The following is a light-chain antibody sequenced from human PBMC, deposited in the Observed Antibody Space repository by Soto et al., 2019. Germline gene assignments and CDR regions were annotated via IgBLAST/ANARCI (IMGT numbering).Light chain of an antibody. J-gene: IGLJ7*01. CDR1: SGDVGGYNF. CDR3: NSHGCTSSTVV. V-gene: IGLV2-8*01. Sequence: QSALTQPPSASGSPGQSVTISCTGTSGDVGGYNFVSWYQKYPGKAPKLIIYDVDKRPSGVPDRFSGSKSGNTASLAVSGLQAEDEAEYYYNSHGCTSSTVVFGAGTELTVL. CDR2: DVD.